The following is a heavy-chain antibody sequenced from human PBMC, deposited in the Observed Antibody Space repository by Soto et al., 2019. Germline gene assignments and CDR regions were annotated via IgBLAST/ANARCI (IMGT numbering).Heavy chain of an antibody. CDR2: INPSGGST. CDR1: GYTFTSYY. J-gene: IGHJ6*02. Sequence: ASVKVSCKASGYTFTSYYMHWVRQAPGQGLEWMGIINPSGGSTSYAQRFQGRVTMTRDTSTSTVYMELSSLRSEDTAVYYCAREVVGANIRLYGMDVWGQGTTVTVSS. CDR3: AREVVGANIRLYGMDV. V-gene: IGHV1-46*01. D-gene: IGHD1-26*01.